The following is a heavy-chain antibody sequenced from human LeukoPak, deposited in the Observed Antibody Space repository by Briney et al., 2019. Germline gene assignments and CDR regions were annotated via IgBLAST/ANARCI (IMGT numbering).Heavy chain of an antibody. Sequence: GGSLRLSCAASGFTFSSYAMTWVRRAPGKGLEWVSTIEVGGAITHYAASVKGRFTISRDNSKNTLYLQMNSLRAEDTAVYYCARDTSSGGSPDAFDIWGQGTMVTVSS. V-gene: IGHV3-23*01. CDR3: ARDTSSGGSPDAFDI. D-gene: IGHD2-15*01. CDR1: GFTFSSYA. CDR2: IEVGGAIT. J-gene: IGHJ3*02.